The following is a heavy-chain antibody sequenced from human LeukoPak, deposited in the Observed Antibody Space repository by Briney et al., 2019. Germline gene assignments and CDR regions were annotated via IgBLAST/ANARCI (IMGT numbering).Heavy chain of an antibody. CDR3: ARDDSSGYSAFDY. CDR2: IYYSGST. J-gene: IGHJ4*02. D-gene: IGHD3-22*01. CDR1: GGSISSSSYY. Sequence: SETLSLTCTVSGGSISSSSYYWGWIRQPPGKGLEWIGSIYYSGSTYYNPSLKSRVTISVDTSKNQFSLKLSSVTAADTAVYYCARDDSSGYSAFDYWGQGTLVTVSS. V-gene: IGHV4-39*07.